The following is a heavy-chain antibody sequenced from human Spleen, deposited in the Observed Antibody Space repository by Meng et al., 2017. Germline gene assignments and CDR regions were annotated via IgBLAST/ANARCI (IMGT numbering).Heavy chain of an antibody. Sequence: QLHPQESGPGLGKPSETLFLTCTVSGGSIGSNNYHWGWIRQPPGKGLEGVGTIDYSGTTYSNSSLKSRVTISLDTSRNQFSLKLTSVTAADTAVYYCSRRIDTAGGWFDSWGQGTLVTVSS. CDR1: GGSIGSNNYH. J-gene: IGHJ5*01. V-gene: IGHV4-39*01. D-gene: IGHD5-18*01. CDR3: SRRIDTAGGWFDS. CDR2: IDYSGTT.